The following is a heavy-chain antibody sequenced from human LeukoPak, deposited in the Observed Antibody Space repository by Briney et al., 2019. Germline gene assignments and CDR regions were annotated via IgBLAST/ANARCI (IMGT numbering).Heavy chain of an antibody. D-gene: IGHD3-16*02. CDR1: GYAIRTGYY. V-gene: IGHV4-38-2*01. Sequence: SETLSLTCAVSGYAIRTGYYWGWLRQPPGKELEWIGSVYHGGSTYYPPSLKSRVTISVDTSKNHFTLSLNSVTVADTAVYYCARYRYGGPADYWGQGTLVTVSS. CDR2: VYHGGST. J-gene: IGHJ4*02. CDR3: ARYRYGGPADY.